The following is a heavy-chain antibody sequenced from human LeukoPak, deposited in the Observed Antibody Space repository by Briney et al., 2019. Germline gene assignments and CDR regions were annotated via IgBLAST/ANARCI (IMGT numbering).Heavy chain of an antibody. V-gene: IGHV1-8*01. J-gene: IGHJ6*03. D-gene: IGHD3-10*01. Sequence: ASVKVSCXASGYTFTSYDINWVRQATGQGLEWMGWMNPNSGNTGYAQKFQGRVTMTRNTSISTAYMELSSLGSEDTAVYYCARARLTMVRGNYYYYMDVWGKGTTVTVSS. CDR3: ARARLTMVRGNYYYYMDV. CDR2: MNPNSGNT. CDR1: GYTFTSYD.